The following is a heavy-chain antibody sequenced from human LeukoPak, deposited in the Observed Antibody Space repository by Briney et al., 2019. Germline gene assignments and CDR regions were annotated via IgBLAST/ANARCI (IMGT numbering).Heavy chain of an antibody. CDR2: MRQDGGEI. CDR1: GFTFNKYW. D-gene: IGHD1-1*01. J-gene: IGHJ4*02. V-gene: IGHV3-7*04. Sequence: GGSLRLSCVVSGFTFNKYWMSWVRQAPGKGLEWVATMRQDGGEIYYADSVSGRFTISRDNAKNSVYLQMNSLRADDTAIYYCARGDDFSGDHWGQGTLVTVSS. CDR3: ARGDDFSGDH.